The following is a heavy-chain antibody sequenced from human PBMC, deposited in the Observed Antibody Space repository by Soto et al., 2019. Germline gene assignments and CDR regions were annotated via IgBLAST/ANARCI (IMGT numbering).Heavy chain of an antibody. Sequence: ASVKVSCKAAAYTFTSYDIIWVRQATGQDFEWMGWMNPNNGNTAYAQKFQGRVTMTRDTSKSTAFMELSSLTSEDTAVYYCARGPRNWGVDYWGQGTLVTVSS. CDR2: MNPNNGNT. D-gene: IGHD7-27*01. CDR1: AYTFTSYD. CDR3: ARGPRNWGVDY. J-gene: IGHJ4*02. V-gene: IGHV1-8*01.